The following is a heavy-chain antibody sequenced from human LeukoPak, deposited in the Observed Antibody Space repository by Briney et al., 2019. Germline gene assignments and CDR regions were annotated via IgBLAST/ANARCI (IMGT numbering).Heavy chain of an antibody. Sequence: GGSLRLSCAASGFTFDDYAMHWVRQAPGKGLEWVSGISWNSGSIGYADSVKGRFTISRDNSKNTLYLQMNSLRAGDTAVYYCARRAGAYSHPYDYWGQGTLVTVSS. CDR3: ARRAGAYSHPYDY. D-gene: IGHD4/OR15-4a*01. J-gene: IGHJ4*02. CDR1: GFTFDDYA. V-gene: IGHV3-9*01. CDR2: ISWNSGSI.